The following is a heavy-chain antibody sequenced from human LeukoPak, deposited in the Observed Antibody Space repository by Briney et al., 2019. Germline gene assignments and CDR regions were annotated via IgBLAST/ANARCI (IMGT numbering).Heavy chain of an antibody. Sequence: SQTLSLICTVSGDSISSGSYYWSWIRQPAEKGLEWIGRIYKTGPTYYNPSLKSRVTMSIDRSKNQVSLELTSVTAADTAVYFCARSNYYDSHSSDYWGQGSLVTVSS. D-gene: IGHD3-22*01. V-gene: IGHV4-61*02. J-gene: IGHJ4*02. CDR1: GDSISSGSYY. CDR3: ARSNYYDSHSSDY. CDR2: IYKTGPT.